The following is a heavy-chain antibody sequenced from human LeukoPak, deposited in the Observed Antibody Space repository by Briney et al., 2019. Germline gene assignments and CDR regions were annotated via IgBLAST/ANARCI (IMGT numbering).Heavy chain of an antibody. V-gene: IGHV3-23*01. CDR2: ISGSGRGT. D-gene: IGHD3-10*02. J-gene: IGHJ4*02. CDR3: AKDVRGYNRPVDY. CDR1: GFIFSSHA. Sequence: GGSLRLSCAASGFIFSSHAMNWVRQAPGKGLEWVSAISGSGRGTDYADSVKGRFTISRDNSKNTVYLQMNSLRAEDSAIYYCAKDVRGYNRPVDYWGQGTLVTVSS.